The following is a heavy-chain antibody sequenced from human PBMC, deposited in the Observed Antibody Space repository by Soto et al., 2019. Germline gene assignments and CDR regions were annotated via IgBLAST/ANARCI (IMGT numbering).Heavy chain of an antibody. D-gene: IGHD3-16*01. CDR2: ISYDGSNK. CDR3: AREDGEYYDYVWGRPFDY. V-gene: IGHV3-30*03. Sequence: GGSLRLSCAASGFTFSSYGMHWVRQAPGKGLEWVAVISYDGSNKYYADSVKGRFTISRDNSKNTLYLQMNSLRAEDTAVYYCAREDGEYYDYVWGRPFDYWGQGTLVTVSS. J-gene: IGHJ4*02. CDR1: GFTFSSYG.